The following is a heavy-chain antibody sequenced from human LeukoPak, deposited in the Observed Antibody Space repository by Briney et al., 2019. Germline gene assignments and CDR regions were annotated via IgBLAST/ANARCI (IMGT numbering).Heavy chain of an antibody. CDR1: GFTFSNYA. V-gene: IGHV3-23*01. D-gene: IGHD1-26*01. Sequence: PGGSLRLSCAASGFTFSNYAMSWVRQAPGKGLEWVSTISGTGGSAYYAASVKGRFTISRDNSKNTLSLQMNSLRAEDTAVYYCAKPLVGSSDFDYWGQGTLVTVSS. CDR2: ISGTGGSA. CDR3: AKPLVGSSDFDY. J-gene: IGHJ4*02.